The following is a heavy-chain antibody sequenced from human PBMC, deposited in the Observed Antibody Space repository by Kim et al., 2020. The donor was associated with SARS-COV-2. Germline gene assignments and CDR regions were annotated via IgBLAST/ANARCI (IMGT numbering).Heavy chain of an antibody. D-gene: IGHD3-9*01. V-gene: IGHV3-11*06. Sequence: KGRFTISRDNDKNSLYLEMNSLRAEDTAVYYCARDRGWYYDIWTTDAFDIWGQGTMVTVSS. J-gene: IGHJ3*02. CDR3: ARDRGWYYDIWTTDAFDI.